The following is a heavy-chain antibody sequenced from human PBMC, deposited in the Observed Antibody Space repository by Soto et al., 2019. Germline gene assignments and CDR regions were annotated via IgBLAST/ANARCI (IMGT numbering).Heavy chain of an antibody. CDR2: VNYSGST. D-gene: IGHD3-10*01. V-gene: IGHV4-59*12. Sequence: SETLSLTCTVSGGSISSYYWSWIRQPPGKGLEWIGDVNYSGSTNYNPSLKSRVTISVDTSKNQFSLKLSSVTAADTAVYYCARAQSIRGVIIVPYYFDYWGQGTLVTVSS. CDR3: ARAQSIRGVIIVPYYFDY. J-gene: IGHJ4*02. CDR1: GGSISSYY.